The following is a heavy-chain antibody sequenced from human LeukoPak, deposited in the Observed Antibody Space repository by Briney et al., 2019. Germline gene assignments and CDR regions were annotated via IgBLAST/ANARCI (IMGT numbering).Heavy chain of an antibody. CDR2: ISSSGSTI. D-gene: IGHD1-14*01. Sequence: PGGSLRLSCAASGFTFSSYEMNWVRQAPGKGLEWVSYISSSGSTIYYADSVKGRFTISRDNAKNSLYLQMNSLRAEDTAVYYCARDSPFFRAGSDFDYWGQGTLVTVSS. CDR3: ARDSPFFRAGSDFDY. CDR1: GFTFSSYE. J-gene: IGHJ4*02. V-gene: IGHV3-48*03.